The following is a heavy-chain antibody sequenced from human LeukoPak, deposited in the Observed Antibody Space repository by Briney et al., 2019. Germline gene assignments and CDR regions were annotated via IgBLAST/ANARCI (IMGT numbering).Heavy chain of an antibody. CDR3: VRGPDYGDRLDYFDN. J-gene: IGHJ4*02. V-gene: IGHV3-7*01. Sequence: GGSLRLSCAASGFTFRRHWMSGVRQAPGKGPEGVAHIKQDGTEYYVDSVKGRFIISRDNAKNYLYLQMNSLRAEDTAVYTCVRGPDYGDRLDYFDNWGQGTLVTVSS. D-gene: IGHD4-17*01. CDR1: GFTFRRHW. CDR2: IKQDGTE.